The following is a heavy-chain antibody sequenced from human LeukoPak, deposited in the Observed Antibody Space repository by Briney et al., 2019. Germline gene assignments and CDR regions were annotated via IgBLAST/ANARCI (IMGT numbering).Heavy chain of an antibody. J-gene: IGHJ3*02. CDR1: GGSISSGGYY. Sequence: SQTLSLTCTVSGGSISSGGYYWSWIRQPPGKGLEWIGYIYHSGSTYYNPSLKSRVTISVDRSKNQFSLKLSSVTAADTAVYYCARDSRYAGTTLTKKGSGAFDIWGQGTMVTVSS. CDR3: ARDSRYAGTTLTKKGSGAFDI. D-gene: IGHD1-7*01. CDR2: IYHSGST. V-gene: IGHV4-30-2*01.